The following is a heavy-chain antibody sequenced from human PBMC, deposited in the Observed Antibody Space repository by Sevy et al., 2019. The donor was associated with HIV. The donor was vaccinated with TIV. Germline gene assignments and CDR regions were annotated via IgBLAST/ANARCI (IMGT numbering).Heavy chain of an antibody. CDR1: GFTFSNAW. Sequence: GGSLRLSCAASGFTFSNAWMSWVRQAPGKGLEWVGHIKSKTDGGTTDYAAPVKGRFTISRDDSKNTLYLQMNSLKTEDTAVYYCTTAGMLRYFDWLFHNYYYYYGMDVWGQGTTVTVSS. CDR3: TTAGMLRYFDWLFHNYYYYYGMDV. V-gene: IGHV3-15*01. CDR2: IKSKTDGGTT. D-gene: IGHD3-9*01. J-gene: IGHJ6*02.